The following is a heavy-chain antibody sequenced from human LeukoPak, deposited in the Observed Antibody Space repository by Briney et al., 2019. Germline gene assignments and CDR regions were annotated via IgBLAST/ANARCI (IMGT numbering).Heavy chain of an antibody. CDR1: GFTFSSYA. D-gene: IGHD6-13*01. CDR2: ISGSGGST. Sequence: GGSLRLPCAASGFTFSSYAMSWVRQAPGKGLEWVSAISGSGGSTYYADSVKGRFTISRDNSKNTLYLQMNSLRAEDTAVYYCAKLKRIAAAGPSSFDYWGQGTLVTVSS. J-gene: IGHJ4*02. CDR3: AKLKRIAAAGPSSFDY. V-gene: IGHV3-23*01.